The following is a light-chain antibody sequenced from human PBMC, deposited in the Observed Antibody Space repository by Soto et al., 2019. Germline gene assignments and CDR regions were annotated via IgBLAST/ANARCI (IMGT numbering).Light chain of an antibody. J-gene: IGKJ1*01. CDR2: AAS. CDR3: QKHNSAPPWT. CDR1: QGISNY. Sequence: DIQMTQSPSSLSASVGDRVTITCRASQGISNYLAWYQQKPGKVPKLLIYAASTFQSGFPSRFSGSGSGTDFTLTISSLQPEDVATYYCQKHNSAPPWTFGQGTKVEIK. V-gene: IGKV1-27*01.